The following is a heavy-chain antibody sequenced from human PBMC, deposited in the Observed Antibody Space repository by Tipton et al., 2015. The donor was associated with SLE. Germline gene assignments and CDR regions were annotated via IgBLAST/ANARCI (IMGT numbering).Heavy chain of an antibody. J-gene: IGHJ2*01. CDR1: GDSTSLYF. V-gene: IGHV4-59*01. D-gene: IGHD1-26*01. CDR3: AKADGVVGGQVPYWYFDL. Sequence: TLSLTCSVSGDSTSLYFWTWIRQPPGKGLEWIGYIYSSGSTNYNPSLKSRVTISVDTSKNQFSLKLNSVTAADTAVYYCAKADGVVGGQVPYWYFDLWGRGTLVTVSS. CDR2: IYSSGST.